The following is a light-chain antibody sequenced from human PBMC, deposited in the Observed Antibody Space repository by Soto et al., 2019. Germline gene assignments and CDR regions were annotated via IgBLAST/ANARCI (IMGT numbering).Light chain of an antibody. J-gene: IGKJ4*01. CDR3: QQYGSSPPLT. V-gene: IGKV3-20*01. CDR1: QSVSGSY. CDR2: GAS. Sequence: EIVLTQSPGTLSLSPGERATLSCRASQSVSGSYLAWYQQKPGQSPRLLIYGASIRATGIPDRFSGRGSGTDFTLSISRLEPEDFAVYYCQQYGSSPPLTFGGGTKVDIK.